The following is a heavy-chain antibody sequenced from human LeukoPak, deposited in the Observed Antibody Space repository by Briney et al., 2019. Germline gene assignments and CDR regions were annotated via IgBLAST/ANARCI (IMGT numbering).Heavy chain of an antibody. J-gene: IGHJ6*03. Sequence: GGSLRLSCAASGFTFSDDYMTWIRQAPGKGLEWISYISYSGMTIYYADSVKGRFTISMDNAKNSLHLQMNSLRAADTAVYYCARGRTGHHSYYYYYMDVWGKGTTVTVSS. CDR2: ISYSGMTI. D-gene: IGHD3/OR15-3a*01. V-gene: IGHV3-11*01. CDR3: ARGRTGHHSYYYYYMDV. CDR1: GFTFSDDY.